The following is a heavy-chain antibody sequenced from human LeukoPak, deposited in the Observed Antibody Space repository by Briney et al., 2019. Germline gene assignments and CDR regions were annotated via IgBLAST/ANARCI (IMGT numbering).Heavy chain of an antibody. CDR2: ISSSGSTI. CDR1: GFTFSSYS. V-gene: IGHV3-48*04. J-gene: IGHJ3*02. Sequence: GGSLRLSCAASGFTFSSYSMNWVRQAPGKGLEWVSYISSSGSTIYYADSVKGRFTISRDNAKNSLYLQMNSLRAEDTAVYYCARGAWISDASDIWGQGTMVTVSS. D-gene: IGHD2-2*03. CDR3: ARGAWISDASDI.